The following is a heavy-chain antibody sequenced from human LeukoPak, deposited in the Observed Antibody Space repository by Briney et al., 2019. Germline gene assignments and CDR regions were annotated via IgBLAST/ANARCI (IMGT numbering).Heavy chain of an antibody. Sequence: GASVKVSCKVSGYTLTELPMHWVRQAPGKGLEWMGGFDPEDGETIYAQKFQGRVTMTEDTSTDTAYMELSSLRSEDTAVYYCATDPFSSSWFGPGDYWGQGTLVTVSS. CDR2: FDPEDGET. CDR1: GYTLTELP. D-gene: IGHD6-13*01. V-gene: IGHV1-24*01. J-gene: IGHJ4*02. CDR3: ATDPFSSSWFGPGDY.